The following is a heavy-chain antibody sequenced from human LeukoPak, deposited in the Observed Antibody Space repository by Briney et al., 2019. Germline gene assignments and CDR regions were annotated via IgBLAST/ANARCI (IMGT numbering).Heavy chain of an antibody. V-gene: IGHV3-53*01. CDR2: IYSGGGA. D-gene: IGHD6-19*01. Sequence: GGSLRLSWAASGFIVSNNYMNWVRQAPGKGLEWVSIIYSGGGAYYAVSVRGRFTISRDNSKNTLCLQMNSLRAEDSAVYYCAKDVPVLASISSGWSGGMDVWGQGTTVTVSS. J-gene: IGHJ6*02. CDR3: AKDVPVLASISSGWSGGMDV. CDR1: GFIVSNNY.